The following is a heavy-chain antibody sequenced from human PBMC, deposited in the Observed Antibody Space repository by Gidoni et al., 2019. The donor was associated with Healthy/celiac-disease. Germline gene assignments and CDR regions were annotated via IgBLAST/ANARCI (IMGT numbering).Heavy chain of an antibody. CDR3: AAEGPGVAAAGKGSEYFQH. CDR2: IVVGSGNT. D-gene: IGHD6-13*01. Sequence: QMQLVQSGPEVKKPGTSVKVSCKASGFTFTSSAVQWVRQARGQRLEWIGWIVVGSGNTNYAQKFQERVTITRDMSTSTAYMELSSLRSEDTAVYYCAAEGPGVAAAGKGSEYFQHWGQGTLVTVSS. J-gene: IGHJ1*01. CDR1: GFTFTSSA. V-gene: IGHV1-58*01.